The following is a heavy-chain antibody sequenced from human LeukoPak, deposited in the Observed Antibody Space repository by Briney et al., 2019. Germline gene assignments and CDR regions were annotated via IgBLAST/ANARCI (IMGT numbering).Heavy chain of an antibody. D-gene: IGHD1-26*01. Sequence: GGSLRLSCAASGFIFSNYGMHWVRQAPGKGLEWVAFIRYDGSNKYYADSVKGRFTISRDNSKNTLYLQMNSLRAEDTAVYYCARDRYSGVPDAFDIWGQGTMVTVSS. CDR3: ARDRYSGVPDAFDI. J-gene: IGHJ3*02. CDR2: IRYDGSNK. CDR1: GFIFSNYG. V-gene: IGHV3-30*02.